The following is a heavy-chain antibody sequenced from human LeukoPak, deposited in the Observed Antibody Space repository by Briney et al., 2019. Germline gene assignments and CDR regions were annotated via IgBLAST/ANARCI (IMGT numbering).Heavy chain of an antibody. CDR1: EFSVGSNY. CDR2: IYSGGST. Sequence: PGGSLRLSCAASEFSVGSNYMTWVRQAPGKGLEWVSLIYSGGSTYYADSVKGRFTISRDNSKNTLYLQMNSLRAEDTAVYYCAKGSPNYYYYYMDVWGKGTTVTISS. J-gene: IGHJ6*03. CDR3: AKGSPNYYYYYMDV. V-gene: IGHV3-53*01.